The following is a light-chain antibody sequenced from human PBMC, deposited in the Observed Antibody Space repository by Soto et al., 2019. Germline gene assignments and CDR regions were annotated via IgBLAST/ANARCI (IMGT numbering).Light chain of an antibody. V-gene: IGLV2-23*01. Sequence: QSVLTQPASVSGSPGQSITISCTGTSSDVGTYNLVAWYQQHPGKAPKLMIFEDNKRPSGVSDRFSGSKSGNTASLTISGLQTEDEADYYCCSFAGSRILYVFGAGTKGTVL. CDR1: SSDVGTYNL. CDR3: CSFAGSRILYV. J-gene: IGLJ1*01. CDR2: EDN.